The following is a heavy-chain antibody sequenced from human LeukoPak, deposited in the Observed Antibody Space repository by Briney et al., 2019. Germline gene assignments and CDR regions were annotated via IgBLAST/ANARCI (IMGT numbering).Heavy chain of an antibody. Sequence: GGSLRLSCAASGFTFSSYSMNWVRQAPGKGLEWVSSISSSSSYIYYADSVKGRFTISRDNSKNTLYLQMNSLRAEDTAVYCCAKDLSRLYYYYGMDVWGQGTTVTVSS. D-gene: IGHD2-2*01. CDR1: GFTFSSYS. V-gene: IGHV3-21*04. CDR3: AKDLSRLYYYYGMDV. CDR2: ISSSSSYI. J-gene: IGHJ6*02.